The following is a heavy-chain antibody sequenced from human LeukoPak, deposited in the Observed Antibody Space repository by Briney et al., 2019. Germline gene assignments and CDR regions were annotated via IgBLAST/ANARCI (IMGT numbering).Heavy chain of an antibody. D-gene: IGHD3-10*01. CDR3: ARDRITMVRGVIGVNWFDP. J-gene: IGHJ5*02. CDR2: INPNSGGT. CDR1: GYTFTGYY. Sequence: ASVKVSCKASGYTFTGYYMHWVRQAPGQGLEWMGWINPNSGGTNYAQKFQGRVTMTRDTSISTAYMELSRLRSDDTAVYYCARDRITMVRGVIGVNWFDPWGQGTLVTVSS. V-gene: IGHV1-2*02.